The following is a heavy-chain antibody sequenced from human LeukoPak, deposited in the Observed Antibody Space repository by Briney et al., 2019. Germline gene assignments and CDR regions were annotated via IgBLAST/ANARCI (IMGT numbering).Heavy chain of an antibody. CDR2: IYTSGST. CDR1: GGSISSYY. V-gene: IGHV4-4*07. CDR3: ARGSYYYGSGSYPNWFDP. Sequence: SETLSLTCTVSGGSISSYYWSWIRQAAGKGLEWIGRIYTSGSTNYNPSLKSRVTMSVDTSKNQFSLKLSSVTAADTAVYYCARGSYYYGSGSYPNWFDPWGQGTLVTVSS. J-gene: IGHJ5*02. D-gene: IGHD3-10*01.